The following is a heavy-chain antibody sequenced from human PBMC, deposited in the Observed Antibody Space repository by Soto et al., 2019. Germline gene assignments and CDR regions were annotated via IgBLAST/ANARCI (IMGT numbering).Heavy chain of an antibody. CDR2: IYYSGST. Sequence: LETLCLTCTVSGGSISSYDGSWIRQPPGKGLEWIGYIYYSGSTNYNPSLKSRVTISVDTSKNQFSLKLSSVTAADTAVYYCARGRGYSSGWYCDYWGQGTLVTVSS. V-gene: IGHV4-59*08. CDR3: ARGRGYSSGWYCDY. CDR1: GGSISSYD. D-gene: IGHD6-19*01. J-gene: IGHJ4*02.